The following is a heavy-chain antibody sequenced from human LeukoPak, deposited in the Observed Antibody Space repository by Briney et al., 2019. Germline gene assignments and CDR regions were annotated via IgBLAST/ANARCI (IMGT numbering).Heavy chain of an antibody. Sequence: SETLSLTCTVSGGSISSGGYYWSWIRQHPGKGLEWIGYIYYSGSTNYNPSLKSRVTISVDTSKNQFSLKLSSVTAADTAVYYCARVYCSSTSCYHNWFDPWGQGTLVTVSS. CDR3: ARVYCSSTSCYHNWFDP. D-gene: IGHD2-2*01. CDR2: IYYSGST. V-gene: IGHV4-61*08. J-gene: IGHJ5*02. CDR1: GGSISSGGYY.